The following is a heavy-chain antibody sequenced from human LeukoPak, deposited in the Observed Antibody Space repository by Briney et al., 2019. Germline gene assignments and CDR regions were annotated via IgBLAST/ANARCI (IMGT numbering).Heavy chain of an antibody. V-gene: IGHV3-33*03. D-gene: IGHD2-21*02. J-gene: IGHJ4*02. CDR3: ASLDTATIQTGGF. CDR1: GFTFSSYG. Sequence: GGSLRLSCAASGFTFSSYGMHWVRQAPGKGLEWVAVIWYDGSNKYYADSVKGRFTISRDNAKNSLFLQMNSLKADDTAVYYCASLDTATIQTGGFWGQGTLVTVSS. CDR2: IWYDGSNK.